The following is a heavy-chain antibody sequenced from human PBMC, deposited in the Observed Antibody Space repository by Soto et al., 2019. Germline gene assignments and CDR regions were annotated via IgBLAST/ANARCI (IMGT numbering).Heavy chain of an antibody. D-gene: IGHD3-3*01. Sequence: ASVKVSCKASGYTVTSYGISWVRQAPGQGLEWMVWISAYNGNTNYAQKLQGRVTMTTDTSTSTAYMAVRSLRSDDTGVYYCARDGDFWSGWFDPWGQGSVVTVS. CDR2: ISAYNGNT. CDR1: GYTVTSYG. J-gene: IGHJ5*02. V-gene: IGHV1-18*04. CDR3: ARDGDFWSGWFDP.